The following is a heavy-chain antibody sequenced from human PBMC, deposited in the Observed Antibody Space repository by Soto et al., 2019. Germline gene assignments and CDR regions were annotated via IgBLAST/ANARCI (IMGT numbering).Heavy chain of an antibody. CDR1: GFTISGYA. J-gene: IGHJ6*03. V-gene: IGHV3-64*01. D-gene: IGHD6-6*01. Sequence: EVQLAESGGGLAQPGGSLRLSCAASGFTISGYAMDWVRQAPGKGLEYVSGISSNGVGTYYANSVQGRFTISRDNSKNTVYLQMGSLRPEDMAVYYGARRARPDFYYMDVWGKGTTVTVAS. CDR3: ARRARPDFYYMDV. CDR2: ISSNGVGT.